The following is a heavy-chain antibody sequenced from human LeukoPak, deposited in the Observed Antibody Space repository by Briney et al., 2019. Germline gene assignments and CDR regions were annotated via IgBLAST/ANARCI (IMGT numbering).Heavy chain of an antibody. V-gene: IGHV4-30-4*08. J-gene: IGHJ4*02. Sequence: SETLSLTCTVSGYSISSGYYWGWIRQPPGKGLEWIGYIFYSGSTYYNPSLKSRVTMSVDTSKNQFSLKLSSVTAADTAVYYCARVGRALTGSYGSGSRHFDYWGQGTLVTVSS. CDR3: ARVGRALTGSYGSGSRHFDY. CDR1: GYSISSGYY. CDR2: IFYSGST. D-gene: IGHD3-10*01.